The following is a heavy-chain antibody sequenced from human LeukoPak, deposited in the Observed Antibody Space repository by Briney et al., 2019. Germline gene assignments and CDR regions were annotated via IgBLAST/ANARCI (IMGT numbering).Heavy chain of an antibody. J-gene: IGHJ4*02. CDR2: IDPSDSYT. CDR1: GYRFTNYW. V-gene: IGHV5-10-1*01. CDR3: ARHDDSAMITPFHY. D-gene: IGHD5-18*01. Sequence: GEALKTSCKGSGYRFTNYWISWVRPMPGKGLEWMGRIDPSDSYTNYSPSFQGHVTISADKSISTAYLQWSSLEASDTAMYYCARHDDSAMITPFHYWGQGTLVTVSS.